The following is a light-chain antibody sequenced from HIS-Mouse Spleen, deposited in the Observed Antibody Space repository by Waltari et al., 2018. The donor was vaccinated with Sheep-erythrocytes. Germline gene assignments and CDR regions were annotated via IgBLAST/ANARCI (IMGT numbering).Light chain of an antibody. V-gene: IGKV1-9*01. CDR2: AAS. J-gene: IGKJ2*01. CDR3: QQLNSYPYT. CDR1: QGISSY. Sequence: DIQLTQSPSFLSASVGDRVTITCRASQGISSYLAWYQQKPGKAPKPLLYAASTLQSGVPSRFSGSGSGTEFTLTISSLQPEDFATYYCQQLNSYPYTFGQGTKLEIK.